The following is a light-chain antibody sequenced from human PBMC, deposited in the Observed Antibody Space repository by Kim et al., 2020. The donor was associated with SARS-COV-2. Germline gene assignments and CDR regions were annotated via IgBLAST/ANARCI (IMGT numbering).Light chain of an antibody. CDR2: GAS. CDR1: QGVSSN. CDR3: QQYNNWPRDT. J-gene: IGKJ2*01. Sequence: VSPGERATLSCRASQGVSSNLAWYQQKPGQAPRLLIYGASTRATGIPARFSGSGSGTEFTLTISSLQSEDFAVYYCQQYNNWPRDTFGQGTKLEI. V-gene: IGKV3-15*01.